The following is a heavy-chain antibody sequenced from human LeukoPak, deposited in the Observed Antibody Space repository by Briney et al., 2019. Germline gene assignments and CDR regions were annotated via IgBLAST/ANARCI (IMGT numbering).Heavy chain of an antibody. CDR3: ARARSSGWYGY. Sequence: SETLSLTCTVSGGSISSGGYYWSWIRQHPGKGLEWIGYIYFSGSTSYNPSLKSRVPISVDTSKNQFSLKLSSVTAADTAVYYCARARSSGWYGYWGQGTLVTVSS. CDR2: IYFSGST. V-gene: IGHV4-31*03. J-gene: IGHJ4*02. D-gene: IGHD6-19*01. CDR1: GGSISSGGYY.